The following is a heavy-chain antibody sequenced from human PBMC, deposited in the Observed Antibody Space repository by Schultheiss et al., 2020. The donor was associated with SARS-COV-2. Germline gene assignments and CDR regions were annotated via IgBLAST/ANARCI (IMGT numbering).Heavy chain of an antibody. CDR3: ARDGEDTDGMDV. CDR2: INPNSGGT. Sequence: ASVKVSCKASGGTFSSYAISWVRQAPGQGLEWMGWINPNSGGTNYAQKFQGRVTMTRDTSISTAYMELSRLRSDDTAVYYCARDGEDTDGMDVWGQGTTVTVSS. D-gene: IGHD7-27*01. J-gene: IGHJ6*02. CDR1: GGTFSSYA. V-gene: IGHV1-2*02.